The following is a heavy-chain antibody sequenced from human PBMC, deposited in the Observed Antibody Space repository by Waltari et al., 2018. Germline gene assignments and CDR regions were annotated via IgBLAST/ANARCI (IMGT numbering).Heavy chain of an antibody. CDR3: ARGYSGNYGRFDY. CDR1: GGSISTYY. Sequence: QVQLQESGPGLVKPSEPLSLTCTVSGGSISTYYWSWIRQPPGKGLEWIGYSYYSGTTNYNPSLKSRVTISVDTSKNQFSLKLSSVTAADTAVYYCARGYSGNYGRFDYWGQGTLVTVSS. CDR2: SYYSGTT. V-gene: IGHV4-59*01. J-gene: IGHJ4*02. D-gene: IGHD5-12*01.